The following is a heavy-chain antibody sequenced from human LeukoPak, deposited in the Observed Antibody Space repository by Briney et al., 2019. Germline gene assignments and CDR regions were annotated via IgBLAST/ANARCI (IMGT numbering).Heavy chain of an antibody. CDR3: ARQTHYTPAFDY. V-gene: IGHV4-59*08. J-gene: IGHJ4*02. D-gene: IGHD2-15*01. Sequence: QPSETLSLTCTASGGSISSNYWSWIRQPPGKGLEWIGYIYYSGGTNYNPSLKSRVTISRNTSKNKFSLKLTSVTAADTAVYYCARQTHYTPAFDYWGQGTLVTVSS. CDR2: IYYSGGT. CDR1: GGSISSNY.